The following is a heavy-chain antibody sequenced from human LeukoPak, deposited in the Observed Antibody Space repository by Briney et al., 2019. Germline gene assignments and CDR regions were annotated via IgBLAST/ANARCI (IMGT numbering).Heavy chain of an antibody. V-gene: IGHV3-30*02. Sequence: PGGSLRLSCAASGFTFSSYGMHWVRQAPGKGLEWVAFIRYDGSNKYYADSVKGRFTISRDNSKNTLYLQMNSLRAEDTAVYYCARDMVREDPYYYGMDVWGQGTAVTVSS. CDR1: GFTFSSYG. CDR3: ARDMVREDPYYYGMDV. D-gene: IGHD3-10*01. CDR2: IRYDGSNK. J-gene: IGHJ6*02.